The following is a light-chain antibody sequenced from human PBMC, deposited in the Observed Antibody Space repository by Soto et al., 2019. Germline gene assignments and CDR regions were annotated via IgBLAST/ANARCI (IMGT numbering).Light chain of an antibody. CDR2: AAS. J-gene: IGKJ1*01. V-gene: IGKV1-9*01. CDR3: QRYVTASPRT. Sequence: DIQLTQSPSFLSASVGDRVTISCRASQGIRSYLAWYQNKPGKAPNLLLSAASTLQSGVPSRFSGGESGTEFNLTISSLQPEDFATYYCQRYVTASPRTFGQWTKVDIK. CDR1: QGIRSY.